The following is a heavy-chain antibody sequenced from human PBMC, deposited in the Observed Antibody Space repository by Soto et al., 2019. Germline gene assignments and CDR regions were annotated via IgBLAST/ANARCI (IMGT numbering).Heavy chain of an antibody. CDR2: ISYDGNNK. J-gene: IGHJ6*02. D-gene: IGHD2-15*01. CDR1: GFTFSSYV. V-gene: IGHV3-30-3*01. Sequence: QVQLVESGGGVVQPGRSLRLSCAASGFTFSSYVMHWVRQAPGKGLEWVAIISYDGNNKYYADSVKGRFNISRDNSKNTLYLPMNSLRAEDTAVYYCARAGCDGGSCYTLVGLRYGMDVWGQGTTVTVSS. CDR3: ARAGCDGGSCYTLVGLRYGMDV.